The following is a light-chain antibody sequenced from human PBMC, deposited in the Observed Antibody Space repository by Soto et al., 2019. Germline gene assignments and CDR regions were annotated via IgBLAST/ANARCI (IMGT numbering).Light chain of an antibody. CDR1: NIGRKS. Sequence: SYELTQSPSVSVAPGQTARITCGGDNIGRKSVHWYQQKPGQAPVLVVYDDIYRPSGIPERFSGSNSENTATLTISRVETGDEADYYCQVWDATTDPNYVFGPGTQLTVL. CDR3: QVWDATTDPNYV. V-gene: IGLV3-21*02. CDR2: DDI. J-gene: IGLJ1*01.